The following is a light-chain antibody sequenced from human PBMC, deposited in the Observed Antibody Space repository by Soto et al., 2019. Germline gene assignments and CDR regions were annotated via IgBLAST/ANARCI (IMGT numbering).Light chain of an antibody. J-gene: IGKJ1*01. Sequence: DIQMTQSPSTLSASVGDRVTITCRASQSISRGLAWYQQKPGKAPKLLIYDASSLESGVPSRFSGSGSGTEFTLTISSLQPDDFATYYCQQYNSYSRKTFGQGTKVDI. CDR2: DAS. V-gene: IGKV1-5*01. CDR3: QQYNSYSRKT. CDR1: QSISRG.